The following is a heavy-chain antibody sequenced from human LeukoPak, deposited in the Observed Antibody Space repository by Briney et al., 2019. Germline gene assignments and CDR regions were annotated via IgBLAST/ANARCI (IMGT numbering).Heavy chain of an antibody. V-gene: IGHV4-34*01. CDR1: GGSLSDYY. Sequence: SETLSLTCAVYGGSLSDYYWSWIRQPPGKGLEWIGEINHSGSTNYNPSLKSRVTISVDTSKNQFSLKLTSVTAADTAVYYCAVNPPLVTLFGDSWGQGTLVTVSS. D-gene: IGHD3-16*01. CDR2: INHSGST. CDR3: AVNPPLVTLFGDS. J-gene: IGHJ4*02.